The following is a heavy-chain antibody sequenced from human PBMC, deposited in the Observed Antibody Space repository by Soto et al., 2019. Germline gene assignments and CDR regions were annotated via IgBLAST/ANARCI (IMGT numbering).Heavy chain of an antibody. V-gene: IGHV3-21*01. CDR3: ARINSATGSMHFDH. D-gene: IGHD3-9*01. J-gene: IGHJ4*02. CDR1: TFNFPHDT. CDR2: ISATNTYI. Sequence: LXLSGAGSTFNFPHDTLSWVRQAPGKGLEWVSSISATNTYIFYADAVKGRFTISRDNAKKSVSLQMSSLRAEDTALYYCARINSATGSMHFDHWDQGTPVTVSS.